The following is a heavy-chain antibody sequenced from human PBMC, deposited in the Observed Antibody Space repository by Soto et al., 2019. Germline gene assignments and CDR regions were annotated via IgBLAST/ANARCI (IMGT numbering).Heavy chain of an antibody. CDR2: ISNDGSNK. J-gene: IGHJ3*01. V-gene: IGHV3-30*18. Sequence: PGGSLRLSCAASGFIFSSYGMHWVRQAAGKGLEWVAVISNDGSNKYYAESVKGRFTISRDNSKNMLYLQMNSLRPEDTAVYNCAQLRSSSWTQYAGDVWGHGTMVTVSS. CDR1: GFIFSSYG. CDR3: AQLRSSSWTQYAGDV. D-gene: IGHD6-19*01.